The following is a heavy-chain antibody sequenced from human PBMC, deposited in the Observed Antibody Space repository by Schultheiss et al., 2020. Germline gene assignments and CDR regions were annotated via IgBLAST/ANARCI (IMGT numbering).Heavy chain of an antibody. Sequence: GESLKISFAASGFTFSSYAMSWVRQAPGKGLEWVSAISGSGGSTYYADSVKGRFTISRDNSKNTLYLQMNSLRAEDTAVYYCAKEPRIVVVPAAMDYWGQGTLVTVSS. J-gene: IGHJ4*02. D-gene: IGHD2-2*01. CDR1: GFTFSSYA. CDR2: ISGSGGST. CDR3: AKEPRIVVVPAAMDY. V-gene: IGHV3-23*01.